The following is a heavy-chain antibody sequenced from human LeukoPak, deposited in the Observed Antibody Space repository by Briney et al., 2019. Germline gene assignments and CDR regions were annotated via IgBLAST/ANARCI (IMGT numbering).Heavy chain of an antibody. D-gene: IGHD3-3*01. Sequence: GGSLRLSCAASGFTFSSCSMNWVRQAPGKGLEWVSSISSRSSIIYYADSVKGRFTVFRDNAKNSLYLQMNSLRAEDTAVYYCARDDSVLRFLESAVDVWGQGTTVTVSS. J-gene: IGHJ6*02. V-gene: IGHV3-21*01. CDR1: GFTFSSCS. CDR2: ISSRSSII. CDR3: ARDDSVLRFLESAVDV.